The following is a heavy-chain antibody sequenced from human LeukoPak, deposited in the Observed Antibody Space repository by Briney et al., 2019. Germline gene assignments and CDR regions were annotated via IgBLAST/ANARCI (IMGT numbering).Heavy chain of an antibody. CDR1: GYTFSSYD. Sequence: GASVKVSCKASGYTFSSYDINWVRQATGQGLEWMGWMNPNSGNTGYAQKFQGRVTMARNTSISTAYMELSSLRSEDTAVYYCAREVRLLLHFGPPGYWGQGTLVTVSS. D-gene: IGHD2-15*01. CDR3: AREVRLLLHFGPPGY. J-gene: IGHJ4*02. V-gene: IGHV1-8*01. CDR2: MNPNSGNT.